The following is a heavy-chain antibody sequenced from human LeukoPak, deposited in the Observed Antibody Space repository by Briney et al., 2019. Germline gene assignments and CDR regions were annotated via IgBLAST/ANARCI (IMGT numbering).Heavy chain of an antibody. Sequence: SETLSLTCTVSGGSISGSDNYWGWIRQPPGKGLEWIGSIYYSGITHYNPSLKSRVTIPVDTPKNHLFLKLTSWTAADTAVYYCARHLQWLVSMDVWGKGTSVTISS. V-gene: IGHV4-39*01. CDR3: ARHLQWLVSMDV. J-gene: IGHJ6*03. D-gene: IGHD6-19*01. CDR2: IYYSGIT. CDR1: GGSISGSDNY.